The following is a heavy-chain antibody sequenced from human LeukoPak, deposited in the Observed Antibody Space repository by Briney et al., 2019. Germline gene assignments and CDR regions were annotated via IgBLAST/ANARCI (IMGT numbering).Heavy chain of an antibody. CDR1: GHTFTGYY. J-gene: IGHJ4*02. Sequence: ASVKVSCKASGHTFTGYYIDWVRQAPGQGLEWMGWINSDSGGTNYAQKFQGRVTMTRDTSTSTAYMELSSLRSDDTAVYYCAVGGDYGRNYFDYWGQGTLVTVSA. CDR3: AVGGDYGRNYFDY. CDR2: INSDSGGT. V-gene: IGHV1-2*02. D-gene: IGHD4-17*01.